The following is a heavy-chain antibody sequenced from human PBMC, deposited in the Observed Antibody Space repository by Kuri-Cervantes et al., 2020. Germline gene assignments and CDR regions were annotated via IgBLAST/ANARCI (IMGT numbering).Heavy chain of an antibody. CDR1: GFTFSDYY. CDR3: ARCYGDYGLDWFDP. J-gene: IGHJ5*02. D-gene: IGHD4-17*01. Sequence: GGSLRLSCAASGFTFSDYYMSWIRQAPGKGLEWVSYISSSGSTIYYADSVKGRFTISRDNAKNSLYLQMNSLRDEDTAVYYCARCYGDYGLDWFDPWGQGTLVTVSS. V-gene: IGHV3-11*04. CDR2: ISSSGSTI.